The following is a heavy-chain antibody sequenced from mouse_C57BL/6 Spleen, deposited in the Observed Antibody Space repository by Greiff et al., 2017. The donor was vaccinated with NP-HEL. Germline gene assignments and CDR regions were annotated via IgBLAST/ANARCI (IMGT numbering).Heavy chain of an antibody. CDR2: IWRGGST. J-gene: IGHJ4*01. Sequence: LQESGPGLVQPSQSLSITCTVSGFSLTSYGVHWVRQSPGKGLEWLGVIWRGGSTDYNAAFMSRLSITKDNSKSQVFFKMNSLQADDTAIYYCAKKGSNYVNYAMDYWGQGTSVTVSS. V-gene: IGHV2-5*01. D-gene: IGHD2-5*01. CDR3: AKKGSNYVNYAMDY. CDR1: GFSLTSYG.